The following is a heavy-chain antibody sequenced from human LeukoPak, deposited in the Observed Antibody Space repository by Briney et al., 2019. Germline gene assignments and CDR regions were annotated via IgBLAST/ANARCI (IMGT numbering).Heavy chain of an antibody. D-gene: IGHD2-2*01. CDR3: ARLFVVVPAAARNWFDP. Sequence: SETLSLTCTVSGGSISSSSYYWGWIRQPPGKGLEWIGSIYYSGSTYYNPSLKSRVTISVDTSKNQFSLKLSSVTAANTAVYYCARLFVVVPAAARNWFDPWGQGTLVTASS. J-gene: IGHJ5*02. V-gene: IGHV4-39*01. CDR1: GGSISSSSYY. CDR2: IYYSGST.